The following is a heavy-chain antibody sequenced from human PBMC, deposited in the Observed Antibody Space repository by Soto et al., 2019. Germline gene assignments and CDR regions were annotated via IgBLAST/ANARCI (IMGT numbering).Heavy chain of an antibody. CDR1: GGTFINHW. CDR2: IYPGDSDA. CDR3: ARQGDMAATPADAFDI. D-gene: IGHD6-19*01. J-gene: IGHJ3*02. V-gene: IGHV5-51*01. Sequence: PGESLKISFKVSGGTFINHWMALVRQMPGKVLEWMGIIYPGDSDAIYSPSFAGQVTISVDKSITTDYLHWSSLEASDSAVYYCARQGDMAATPADAFDIWGQGTLVTVS.